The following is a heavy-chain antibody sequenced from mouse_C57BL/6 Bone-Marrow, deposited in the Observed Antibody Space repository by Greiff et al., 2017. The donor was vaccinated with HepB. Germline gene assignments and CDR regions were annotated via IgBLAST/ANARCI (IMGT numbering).Heavy chain of an antibody. D-gene: IGHD2-4*01. J-gene: IGHJ2*01. Sequence: VQLQQSGAELVRPGASVTLSCKASGYTFTDYELHWVTQAPVHGLEWIGTIDPETGGTAYNQKFKGKAILTSDKSSSTAYMELRSLTSEDSAVYYCTRESYDYDGYYFDYWGQGTTLTVSS. CDR2: IDPETGGT. CDR1: GYTFTDYE. CDR3: TRESYDYDGYYFDY. V-gene: IGHV1-15*01.